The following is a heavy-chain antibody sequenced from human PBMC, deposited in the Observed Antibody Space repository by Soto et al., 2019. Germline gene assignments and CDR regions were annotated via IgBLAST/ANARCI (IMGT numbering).Heavy chain of an antibody. CDR3: ARALPFAKGGFDP. V-gene: IGHV3-53*02. D-gene: IGHD2-2*01. CDR1: GFTVSNTY. J-gene: IGHJ5*02. CDR2: IYTAGGT. Sequence: EVQLVETGGGLIQPGGSLRLSCAASGFTVSNTYMTWVRQPPGKGLECVSVIYTAGGTNYADSVKGRFIISRDNSKNTLYLQMTLMRAEDTAVYYCARALPFAKGGFDPSGQGTLVTVAS.